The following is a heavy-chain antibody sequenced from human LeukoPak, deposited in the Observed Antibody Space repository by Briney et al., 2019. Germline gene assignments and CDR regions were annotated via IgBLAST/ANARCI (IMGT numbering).Heavy chain of an antibody. CDR3: ASGAYYPFDF. Sequence: ASVKVSCKGSGSPFSSYGITWVRQAPGQGLEWVGWISAYNGNTQYGQNVQGRVTMTTETSTSTDYMELRNLRSDDTAVYFCASGAYYPFDFWGQGTLVTVSS. CDR1: GSPFSSYG. J-gene: IGHJ4*02. D-gene: IGHD1-26*01. CDR2: ISAYNGNT. V-gene: IGHV1-18*01.